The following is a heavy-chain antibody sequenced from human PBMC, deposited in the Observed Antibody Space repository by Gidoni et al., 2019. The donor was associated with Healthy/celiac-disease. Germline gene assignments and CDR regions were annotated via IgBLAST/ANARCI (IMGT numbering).Heavy chain of an antibody. V-gene: IGHV4-39*01. CDR2: TYYSGST. D-gene: IGHD6-19*01. CDR3: ARHGGIAVAGDWYFDL. J-gene: IGHJ2*01. Sequence: LHLQESGPGLVKPSETPSPTCTVSGGSISSSSYYWGWIRQPPGTGREWIGSTYYSGSTYYNPSLKSRVTMSVDTSKIQFSLKLSSVTAADTAVYYCARHGGIAVAGDWYFDLWGRGTLVTVSS. CDR1: GGSISSSSYY.